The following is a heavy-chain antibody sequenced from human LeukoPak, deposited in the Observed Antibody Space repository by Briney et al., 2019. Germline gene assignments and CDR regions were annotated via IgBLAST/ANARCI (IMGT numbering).Heavy chain of an antibody. Sequence: PSETLSLTCTVSGGSISSGGYYWSWIREHPGKDLEWIGYIYYSGSTYYNPSLKSRVTISVDTSKNQFSLKLSSVTAADTAVYYCAGSLNLDYYGMDVWGQGTTVTVSS. CDR1: GGSISSGGYY. V-gene: IGHV4-31*03. CDR2: IYYSGST. J-gene: IGHJ6*02. D-gene: IGHD2-15*01. CDR3: AGSLNLDYYGMDV.